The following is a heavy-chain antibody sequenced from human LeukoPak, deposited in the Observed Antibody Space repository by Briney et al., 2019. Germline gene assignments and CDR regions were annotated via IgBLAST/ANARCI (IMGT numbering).Heavy chain of an antibody. CDR2: IRYDGNNK. J-gene: IGHJ4*02. CDR3: AKVRYCSDVNCYPDDN. D-gene: IGHD2-15*01. V-gene: IGHV3-30*02. CDR1: GFTFSDYS. Sequence: GGSLRLSCAASGFTFSDYSMHWVRQAPGKGLNWVAFIRYDGNNKYYADSAKGRFTISRDNSKNMLYLEMNSLSTEDTAVYYCAKVRYCSDVNCYPDDNWGQGTLVTVSS.